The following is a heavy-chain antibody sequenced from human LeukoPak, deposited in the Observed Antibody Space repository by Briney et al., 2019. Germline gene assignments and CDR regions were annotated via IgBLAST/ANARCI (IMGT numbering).Heavy chain of an antibody. D-gene: IGHD3-10*01. CDR3: TTSRRGSVRGVIIRQTFDY. V-gene: IGHV3-15*01. J-gene: IGHJ4*02. CDR2: IKSKTDGGTT. Sequence: PGGSLRLSCAASGFTFSNAWMSWVRQAPGKGLEWVGRIKSKTDGGTTDYAAPVKGRFTISRDDSKNTLYLQMNSLKTEDTAVYYCTTSRRGSVRGVIIRQTFDYWGQGTLVTVSS. CDR1: GFTFSNAW.